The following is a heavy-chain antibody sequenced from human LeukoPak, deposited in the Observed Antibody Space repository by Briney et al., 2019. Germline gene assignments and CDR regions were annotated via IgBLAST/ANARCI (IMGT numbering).Heavy chain of an antibody. D-gene: IGHD1-1*01. CDR1: GESFSGYY. CDR2: INHGGST. J-gene: IGHJ4*02. V-gene: IGHV4-34*01. CDR3: ARGHYWNLDY. Sequence: PSETLKLTCAVYGESFSGYYWTWIRQPPGKGLEWIGEINHGGSTKYTPSLTGRVTISVDTSKNQFSLKLTSVTAADTAVYYCARGHYWNLDYWGEGT.